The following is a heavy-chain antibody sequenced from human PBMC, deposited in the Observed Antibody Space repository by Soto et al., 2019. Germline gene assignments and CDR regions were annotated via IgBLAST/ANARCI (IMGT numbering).Heavy chain of an antibody. V-gene: IGHV3-30*18. D-gene: IGHD5-12*01. J-gene: IGHJ4*02. CDR2: ISYDGSNK. Sequence: VGSLRLSCAASGFTFSSYGMHWVRQAPGKGLEWVAVISYDGSNKYYADSVKGRFTISRDNSKNTLYLQMNSLRAEDTAVYYCAKDPRQPPPKIYDHSCQAPLVTLSS. CDR3: AKDPRQPPPKIYDH. CDR1: GFTFSSYG.